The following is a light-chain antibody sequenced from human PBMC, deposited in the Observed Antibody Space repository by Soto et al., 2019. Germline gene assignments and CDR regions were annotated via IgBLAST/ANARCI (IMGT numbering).Light chain of an antibody. V-gene: IGKV1-9*01. CDR1: QVISTY. Sequence: ESHLTQFPAFLSPSIGASVTITCRTRQVISTYLAWYQVKPGQAPKLLIYAASTLASGVPSRFSATVSGTDFSLTITSLQPEDFATYYCQQLFDSPITFGQGTRLEI. CDR2: AAS. J-gene: IGKJ5*01. CDR3: QQLFDSPIT.